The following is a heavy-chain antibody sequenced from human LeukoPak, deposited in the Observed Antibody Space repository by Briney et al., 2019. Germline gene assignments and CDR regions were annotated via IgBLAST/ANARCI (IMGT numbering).Heavy chain of an antibody. Sequence: SETLSLTCAVYGGSFSGYYRSWIRQPPGKGLEWIGEINHSGSTNYNPSLKSRVTISVDTSKNQFSLKLTSVTAADTAVYHCARHGGIIAAAGTRAFDIWGQGTMVTVSS. CDR2: INHSGST. D-gene: IGHD6-13*01. J-gene: IGHJ3*02. CDR3: ARHGGIIAAAGTRAFDI. CDR1: GGSFSGYY. V-gene: IGHV4-34*01.